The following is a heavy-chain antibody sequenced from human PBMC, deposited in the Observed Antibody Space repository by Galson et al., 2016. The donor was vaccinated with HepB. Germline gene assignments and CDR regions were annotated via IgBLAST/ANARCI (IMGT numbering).Heavy chain of an antibody. CDR3: AKDRGNLNYYHHYGMDI. D-gene: IGHD4-23*01. Sequence: SLRLSCAASGFTFDDHAMHWVRQAPGKGLEWVSGISWKSGSIGYADSVKGRFTISRDNAKNSLYLQMNSLRPEDTALYYCAKDRGNLNYYHHYGMDIWGQGTTVTVSS. CDR1: GFTFDDHA. J-gene: IGHJ6*02. V-gene: IGHV3-9*01. CDR2: ISWKSGSI.